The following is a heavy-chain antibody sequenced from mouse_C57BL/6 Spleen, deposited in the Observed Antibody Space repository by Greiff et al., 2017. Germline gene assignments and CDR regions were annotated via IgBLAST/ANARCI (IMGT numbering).Heavy chain of an antibody. CDR2: ISYDGSN. Sequence: EVKVEESGPGLVKPSQSLSLTCSVTGYSITSGYYWNWIRQFPGNKLEWMGYISYDGSNNSNPSLKNRISITRDTSKNQFFLKLNSVTTEDTATYYCARLYGSSFAYWGQGTLVTVSA. D-gene: IGHD1-1*01. CDR3: ARLYGSSFAY. V-gene: IGHV3-6*01. CDR1: GYSITSGYY. J-gene: IGHJ3*01.